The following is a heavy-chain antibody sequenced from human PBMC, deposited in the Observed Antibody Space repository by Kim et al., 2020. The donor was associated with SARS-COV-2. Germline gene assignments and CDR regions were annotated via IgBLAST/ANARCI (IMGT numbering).Heavy chain of an antibody. V-gene: IGHV3-43*02. CDR1: GFTFDDYA. D-gene: IGHD6-13*01. CDR2: ISGDGGST. CDR3: AKDTRYSSSWYVPGWFDP. J-gene: IGHJ5*02. Sequence: GGSLRLSCAASGFTFDDYAMHWVRQAPGKGLEWVSLISGDGGSTYYADSVKGRFTISRDNSKNSLYLQMNSLRTEDTALYYCAKDTRYSSSWYVPGWFDPWGQGTLVTVSS.